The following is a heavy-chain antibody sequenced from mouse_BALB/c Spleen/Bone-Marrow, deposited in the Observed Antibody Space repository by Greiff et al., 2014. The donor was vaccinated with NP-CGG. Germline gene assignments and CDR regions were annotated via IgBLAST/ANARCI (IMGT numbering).Heavy chain of an antibody. Sequence: EVKLMESGPELVKPGASVKMSCKASGHTFTSYVMHWVKQKPGQGLEWIGYINPYNDGTTYNEKFKGKATLTSDKSSSTAYMELSSLTSEDSAVYYCARGNYYDYDYFDYWGQGTTLTVSS. CDR1: GHTFTSYV. V-gene: IGHV1-14*01. CDR3: ARGNYYDYDYFDY. CDR2: INPYNDGT. J-gene: IGHJ2*01. D-gene: IGHD2-4*01.